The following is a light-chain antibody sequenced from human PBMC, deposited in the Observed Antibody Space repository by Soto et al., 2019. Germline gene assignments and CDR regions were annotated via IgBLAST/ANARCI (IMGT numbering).Light chain of an antibody. CDR1: QSVRNSY. CDR2: GPS. CDR3: QQYGSSWT. Sequence: PGEIATLSCRASQSVRNSYLAWYQQKPGQAPRLLIYGPSDRATGIPDRFSGSGSGTDFTLTISRLEPEDFAVYYCQQYGSSWTFGQGTKVDNK. V-gene: IGKV3-20*01. J-gene: IGKJ1*01.